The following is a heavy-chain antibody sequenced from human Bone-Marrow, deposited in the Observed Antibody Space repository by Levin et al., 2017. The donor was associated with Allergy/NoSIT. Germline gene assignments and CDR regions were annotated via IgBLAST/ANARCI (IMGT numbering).Heavy chain of an antibody. Sequence: SQTLSLTCTVSGYSVNSAYSWGWVRQPPGRGLEWIGNIYSTGDTYYRPSLKSLVTISIRTSKNQFSLQLTSVTAADTAVYYCASMTTVNKTYYFDYWGQGTLVTVSS. CDR2: IYSTGDT. CDR1: GYSVNSAYS. CDR3: ASMTTVNKTYYFDY. J-gene: IGHJ4*02. D-gene: IGHD4-17*01. V-gene: IGHV4-38-2*02.